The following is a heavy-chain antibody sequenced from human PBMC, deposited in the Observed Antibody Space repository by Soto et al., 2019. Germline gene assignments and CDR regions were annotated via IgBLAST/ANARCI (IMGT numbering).Heavy chain of an antibody. V-gene: IGHV4-59*01. CDR3: ARLRGWELPHYYYYYGMDV. J-gene: IGHJ6*02. CDR1: GGSISSYY. Sequence: KPSETLSLTCTVSGGSISSYYWSWIRQPPGKGLEWIGYIYYSGSTNYNPSLKSRVTISVDTSKNQFSLKLSSVTAADTAVYYCARLRGWELPHYYYYYGMDVWGQGTTVTVSS. D-gene: IGHD2-15*01. CDR2: IYYSGST.